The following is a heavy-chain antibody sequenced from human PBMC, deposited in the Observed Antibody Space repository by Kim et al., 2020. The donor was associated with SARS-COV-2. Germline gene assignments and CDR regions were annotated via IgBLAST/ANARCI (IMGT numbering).Heavy chain of an antibody. CDR2: IDPSDSYT. V-gene: IGHV5-10-1*01. J-gene: IGHJ6*02. D-gene: IGHD1-7*01. CDR1: GYSFTSYW. CDR3: ARHPTTEGDYYGMDV. Sequence: GESLKISCKGSGYSFTSYWISWVRQMPGKGLEWMGRIDPSDSYTNYSPSFQGHVTISADKSISTAYLQWSSLKASDTAMYYCARHPTTEGDYYGMDVWGQGTTVTVSS.